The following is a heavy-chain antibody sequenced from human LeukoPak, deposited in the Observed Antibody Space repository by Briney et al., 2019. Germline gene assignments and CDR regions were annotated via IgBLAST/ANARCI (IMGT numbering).Heavy chain of an antibody. CDR3: ARQYYGSPKMDV. D-gene: IGHD3-10*01. CDR1: GFTFSSYW. V-gene: IGHV3-74*01. J-gene: IGHJ6*04. CDR2: INSDGSST. Sequence: PGGSLRLSCAASGFTFSSYWMHWVRQAPGKGLVWVSRINSDGSSTSYADSVKGRFTISRDNAKNSLYLQMNSLRAEDTAVYYCARQYYGSPKMDVWGKGTTVTVSS.